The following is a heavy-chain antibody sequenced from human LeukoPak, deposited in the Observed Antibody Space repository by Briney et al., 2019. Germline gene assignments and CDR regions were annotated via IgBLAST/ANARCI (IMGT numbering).Heavy chain of an antibody. Sequence: NPGGSLRLSCAASGFTFSSYAMNWVRQAPGEGPEWISYITNSGSTIYYADSVKGRFTISRDNAKNSLVLQMNSLRDEDSAVYYCARDSISAALFDLWGQGTLITVSS. J-gene: IGHJ5*02. CDR3: ARDSISAALFDL. V-gene: IGHV3-48*02. CDR1: GFTFSSYA. CDR2: ITNSGSTI. D-gene: IGHD2/OR15-2a*01.